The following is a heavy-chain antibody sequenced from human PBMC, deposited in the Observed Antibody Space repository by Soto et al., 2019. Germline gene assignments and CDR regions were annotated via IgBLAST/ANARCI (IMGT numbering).Heavy chain of an antibody. CDR3: ARAPRSTSCYVPQDCYSYMDV. CDR1: GGSISSYY. Sequence: PSETLSLTCTVSGGSISSYYWSWIRQPPGKGLEWIGYIYYSGSTNYNPSLKSRVTISVDTSKKQLSLKLSSVTAADTAVYFCARAPRSTSCYVPQDCYSYMDVWGKGTTVTVSS. V-gene: IGHV4-59*08. J-gene: IGHJ6*03. D-gene: IGHD2-2*01. CDR2: IYYSGST.